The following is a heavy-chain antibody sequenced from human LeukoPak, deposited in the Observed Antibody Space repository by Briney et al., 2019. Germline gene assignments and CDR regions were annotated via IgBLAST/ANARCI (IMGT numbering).Heavy chain of an antibody. CDR3: AKDNYDFWSGRYFDY. D-gene: IGHD3-3*01. CDR2: IRGDGSNK. V-gene: IGHV3-30*02. J-gene: IGHJ4*02. CDR1: GFTFSSYG. Sequence: GGSLRLSCAASGFTFSSYGMHWVRQAPGKGLEWVAFIRGDGSNKYYADSVKGRFTISRDNSKNTLYLQMNSLRAEDTAVYYCAKDNYDFWSGRYFDYWGQGTLVTVSS.